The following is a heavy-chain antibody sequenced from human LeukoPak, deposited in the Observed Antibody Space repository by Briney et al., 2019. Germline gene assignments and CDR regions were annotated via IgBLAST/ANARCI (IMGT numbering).Heavy chain of an antibody. CDR3: ARDRYSSGWNYFDY. D-gene: IGHD6-19*01. Sequence: GGSLRLSCAAPGFTFSSYAMHWVRQAPGKGLEYVSAISSNGGSTYYANSVKGRFAISRDNFKNTPYLQMGSLRAEDMAVYYCARDRYSSGWNYFDYWGQGTLVTVSS. CDR2: ISSNGGST. V-gene: IGHV3-64*01. J-gene: IGHJ4*02. CDR1: GFTFSSYA.